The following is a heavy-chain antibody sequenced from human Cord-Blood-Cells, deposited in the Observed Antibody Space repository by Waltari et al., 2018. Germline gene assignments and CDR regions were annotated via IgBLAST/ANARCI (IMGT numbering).Heavy chain of an antibody. V-gene: IGHV1-2*02. D-gene: IGHD7-27*01. CDR2: TNPNSGGT. CDR3: AREIGELGILFDY. CDR1: GFTFTGYY. Sequence: QVQLVQSGAEVKKLGASVKVSCKASGFTFTGYYMHWVRQAPGQGLEWMGWTNPNSGGTNYAQKFQGRVTMTRDTSISTAYMALSRLRSDDTAVYYCAREIGELGILFDYWGQGTLVTVSS. J-gene: IGHJ4*02.